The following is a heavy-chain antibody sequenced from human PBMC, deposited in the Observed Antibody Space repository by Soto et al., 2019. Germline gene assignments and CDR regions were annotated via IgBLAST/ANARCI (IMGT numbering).Heavy chain of an antibody. CDR1: GFTFSVHS. Sequence: GSLRLSCAASGFTFSVHSMNWVRRAPGKGLEWVSYISSTSSARYYADSVRGRFTISRDNVKYSLYLQMNSLTDEDTAVYYCARDSDLYYGMDVWGQGTTVTVSS. D-gene: IGHD3-3*01. V-gene: IGHV3-48*02. CDR2: ISSTSSAR. J-gene: IGHJ6*02. CDR3: ARDSDLYYGMDV.